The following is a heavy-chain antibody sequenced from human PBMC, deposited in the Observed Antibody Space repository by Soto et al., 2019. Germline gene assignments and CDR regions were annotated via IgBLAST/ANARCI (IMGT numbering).Heavy chain of an antibody. CDR3: ARPHQHCSSTSCYAFDI. J-gene: IGHJ3*02. D-gene: IGHD2-2*01. Sequence: GGSLRLSCAASGFTFSSYSMNWVRQAPGKGLEWVSSISSSSIYIYYADSVKGRFTISRDNAKNSLYLQMNSLRAEDTAVYYCARPHQHCSSTSCYAFDIWGQGTMVTVSS. V-gene: IGHV3-21*01. CDR2: ISSSSIYI. CDR1: GFTFSSYS.